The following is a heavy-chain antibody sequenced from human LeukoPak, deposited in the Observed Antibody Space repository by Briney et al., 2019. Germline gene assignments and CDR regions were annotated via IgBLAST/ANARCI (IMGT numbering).Heavy chain of an antibody. CDR3: ARADGSGSFYGMDV. CDR2: INPNSGGT. Sequence: ASVKVSCKASGYTFTGYYMHWVRQAPGQGLEWMGWINPNSGGTNYAQKFQGWVTMTRDTSISTAYMELSRLRSGDTAVYYCARADGSGSFYGMDVWGQGTTVTVSS. J-gene: IGHJ6*02. D-gene: IGHD3-10*01. V-gene: IGHV1-2*04. CDR1: GYTFTGYY.